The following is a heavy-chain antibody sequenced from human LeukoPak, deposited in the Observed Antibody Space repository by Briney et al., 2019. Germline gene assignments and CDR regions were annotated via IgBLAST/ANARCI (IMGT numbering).Heavy chain of an antibody. J-gene: IGHJ2*01. Sequence: GGSLRLSCADSGFTFSSYWMHWVRQAPGKGLVWISRINSDGSTTNYADSVKGRFTISRDNAKNTLYLQMNSLRTDDTAVYYCARDGASGRVKFDLWGRGTLVTVSS. V-gene: IGHV3-74*01. D-gene: IGHD6-19*01. CDR3: ARDGASGRVKFDL. CDR1: GFTFSSYW. CDR2: INSDGSTT.